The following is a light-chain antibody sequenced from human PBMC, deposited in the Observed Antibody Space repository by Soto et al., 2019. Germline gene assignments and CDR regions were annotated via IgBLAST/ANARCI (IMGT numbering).Light chain of an antibody. J-gene: IGKJ5*01. V-gene: IGKV3-20*01. CDR3: QQYAVSPIT. CDR2: AAS. Sequence: EIELTQSPVTLSLSPGEGATLSCRASQTVSKNYLAWYQQKAGQAPRLVIYAASTRATGIPDRFSGSGSGTDFTLTISRLEPEDFAVFYCQQYAVSPITFGQGTRLEIK. CDR1: QTVSKNY.